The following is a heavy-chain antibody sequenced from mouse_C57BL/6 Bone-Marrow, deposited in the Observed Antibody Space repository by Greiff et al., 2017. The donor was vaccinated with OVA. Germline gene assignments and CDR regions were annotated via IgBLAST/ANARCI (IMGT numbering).Heavy chain of an antibody. J-gene: IGHJ3*01. D-gene: IGHD1-1*01. CDR2: IYPRSGNT. CDR3: AERDYYGSSSFAY. V-gene: IGHV1-81*01. CDR1: GYTFTSYG. Sequence: VHLVESGAELARPGASVKLSCKASGYTFTSYGISWVKQRTGQGLEWIGEIYPRSGNTYYNEKFKGKATLTADKSSSTAYMELRSLTSEDSAVYFCAERDYYGSSSFAYWGQGTLVTVSA.